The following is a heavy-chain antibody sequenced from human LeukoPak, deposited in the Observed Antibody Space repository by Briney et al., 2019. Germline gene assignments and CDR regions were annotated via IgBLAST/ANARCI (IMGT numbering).Heavy chain of an antibody. CDR3: AREYRGSSTRKADYYYYYMDV. Sequence: GGSLRLSCAASGFNFNNFGMHWVRQAPGKGLEWVSSISSSSSYIYYADSVKGRFTISRDNAKNSLYLQMNSLRAEDTAVYYCAREYRGSSTRKADYYYYYMDVWGKGTTVTVSS. CDR2: ISSSSSYI. D-gene: IGHD2-2*01. V-gene: IGHV3-21*01. CDR1: GFNFNNFG. J-gene: IGHJ6*03.